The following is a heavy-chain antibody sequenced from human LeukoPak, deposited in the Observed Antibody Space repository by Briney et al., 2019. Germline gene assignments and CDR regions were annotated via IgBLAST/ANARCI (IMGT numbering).Heavy chain of an antibody. CDR2: ISSSSSYI. CDR1: GFTFSSDS. Sequence: PGGSLRLSCAGSGFTFSSDSMNWVRQAPGKGLEWVSSISSSSSYIYYADSVKGRFTISRDNAKNSLYLQMNSLRAEDTAVYYCARLPEPYSSSWYYAWGQGTLVTVSS. J-gene: IGHJ4*02. D-gene: IGHD6-13*01. CDR3: ARLPEPYSSSWYYA. V-gene: IGHV3-21*01.